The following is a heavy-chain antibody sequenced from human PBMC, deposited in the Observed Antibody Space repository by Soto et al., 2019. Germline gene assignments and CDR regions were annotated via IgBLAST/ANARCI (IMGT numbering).Heavy chain of an antibody. J-gene: IGHJ4*02. CDR1: GGSISSGGYY. V-gene: IGHV4-31*03. CDR3: ARSRTYYYDSSGFLDY. D-gene: IGHD3-22*01. CDR2: IYYSGST. Sequence: QVQLQESGPGLVKPSQTLSLTCTVSGGSISSGGYYWSWIRQHPGKGLEWIGYIYYSGSTYYNPSLKSRVTISVDTSKNQFSLKLRSVTAVDTAVYFCARSRTYYYDSSGFLDYWGQGTLVTVSS.